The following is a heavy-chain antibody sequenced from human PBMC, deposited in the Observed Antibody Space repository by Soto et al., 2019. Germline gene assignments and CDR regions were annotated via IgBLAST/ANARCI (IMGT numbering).Heavy chain of an antibody. Sequence: QVQLQESGPGLVKPSQTLSLTSTVSGGPLSRGGDYWSWIRQHTREGLEWIEYFYYSGSTSFNPSLKSRVTMSVDAPKNQLSPELSSATAADTAVYYCARRWSCYSMDVGGRVTTVTVAS. CDR3: ARRWSCYSMDV. V-gene: IGHV4-31*03. CDR1: GGPLSRGGDY. J-gene: IGHJ6*02. CDR2: FYYSGST. D-gene: IGHD3-3*01.